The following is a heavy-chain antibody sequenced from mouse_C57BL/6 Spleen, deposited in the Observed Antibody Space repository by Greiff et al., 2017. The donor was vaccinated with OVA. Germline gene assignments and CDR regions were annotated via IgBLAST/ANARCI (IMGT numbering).Heavy chain of an antibody. Sequence: QVQLQQPGAELVKPGASVKLSCKASGYTFTSYWMQWVKQRPGQGLEWIGEIDPSDSYTNYNQKFKGKATLTVDTSSSTAYMQLSSLTSEDSAVYYCAREGGNYSYWGQGTTLTVSS. CDR2: IDPSDSYT. V-gene: IGHV1-50*01. D-gene: IGHD2-1*01. J-gene: IGHJ2*01. CDR3: AREGGNYSY. CDR1: GYTFTSYW.